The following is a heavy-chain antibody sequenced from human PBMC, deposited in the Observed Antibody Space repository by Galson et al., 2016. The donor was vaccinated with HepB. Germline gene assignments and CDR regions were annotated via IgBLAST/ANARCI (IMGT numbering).Heavy chain of an antibody. CDR1: EFTFSAYS. CDR2: ITSSSATI. Sequence: SLRLSCAASEFTFSAYSMNWVRQAPGKGLEWVSIITSSSATIYYADSVKGRFTVSRDDGKKSMYLQMNSLRDEDTAVYYCARDGEGYNYGFDSWGQGTLVTVSS. V-gene: IGHV3-48*02. D-gene: IGHD5-18*01. CDR3: ARDGEGYNYGFDS. J-gene: IGHJ4*02.